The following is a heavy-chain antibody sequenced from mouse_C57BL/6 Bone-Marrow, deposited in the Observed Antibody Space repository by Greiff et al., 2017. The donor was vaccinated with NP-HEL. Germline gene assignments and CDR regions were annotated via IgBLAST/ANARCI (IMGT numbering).Heavy chain of an antibody. CDR1: GFNITDDY. D-gene: IGHD2-3*01. CDR2: IDPENGDT. V-gene: IGHV14-4*01. Sequence: VQLQQSGAELVRPGASVKLSCTASGFNITDDYMHWVTQRPEQGLEWIGWIDPENGDTEYASKFQGKATITADTSSNTAYLQLSSLTSEDTAVYYCTTRWLLGYWGQGTTLTVSS. J-gene: IGHJ2*01. CDR3: TTRWLLGY.